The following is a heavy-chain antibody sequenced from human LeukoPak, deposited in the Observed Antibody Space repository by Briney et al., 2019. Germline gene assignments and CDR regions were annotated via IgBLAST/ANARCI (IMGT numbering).Heavy chain of an antibody. V-gene: IGHV3-7*01. CDR2: INHNGNVN. CDR1: VFTFSSYW. D-gene: IGHD2-21*01. CDR3: AKEFNRGLPDY. J-gene: IGHJ4*02. Sequence: PGGCLRLSCAASVFTFSSYWMNWARQAPWKGLEWVASINHNGNVNYYVDSVKGRFTISRDNAKNSLYLQMSSLRAEDTAVYYCAKEFNRGLPDYWGQGTLVTVPS.